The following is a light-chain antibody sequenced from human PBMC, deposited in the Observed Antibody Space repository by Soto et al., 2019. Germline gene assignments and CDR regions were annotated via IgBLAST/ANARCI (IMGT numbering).Light chain of an antibody. CDR2: KAS. Sequence: DIHLTQSPSLLSASVGDIVTISCRASQSISSWLAWYQQKPGKAPKLMIYKASTLKSGVPSRFSGSGSGTEFTLTISSLQPDDVATYYCQHYNSYSEALGQGTKVDIK. CDR3: QHYNSYSEA. V-gene: IGKV1-5*03. J-gene: IGKJ1*01. CDR1: QSISSW.